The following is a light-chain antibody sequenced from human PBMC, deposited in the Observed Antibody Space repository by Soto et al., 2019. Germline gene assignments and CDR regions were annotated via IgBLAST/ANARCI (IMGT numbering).Light chain of an antibody. J-gene: IGKJ5*01. CDR3: RQRTDWPMT. CDR2: DAS. CDR1: QSVSTY. V-gene: IGKV3-11*01. Sequence: EIVLTQSPATLSLSPGERATLSCRASQSVSTYLAWYQQRPGQAPRLLIYDASNRATGIPARFSGSGSGTDFTLTISSLEAEDFAVYYCRQRTDWPMTFGQGTRLEIK.